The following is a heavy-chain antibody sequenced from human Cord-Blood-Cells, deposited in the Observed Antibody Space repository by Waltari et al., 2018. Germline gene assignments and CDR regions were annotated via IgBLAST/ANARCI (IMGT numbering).Heavy chain of an antibody. J-gene: IGHJ4*02. D-gene: IGHD6-13*01. CDR3: ARGIRKEYSSSWYYFDY. CDR1: VGSFSGYY. CDR2: INHSGST. Sequence: QVQLQQWGAGLLKPSETLSLTCAVYVGSFSGYYWSWIRQPPGKGLEWIGEINHSGSTNYNPSLKSRVTISVDTSKNQFSLKLSSVTAADTAVYYCARGIRKEYSSSWYYFDYWGQGTLVTVSS. V-gene: IGHV4-34*01.